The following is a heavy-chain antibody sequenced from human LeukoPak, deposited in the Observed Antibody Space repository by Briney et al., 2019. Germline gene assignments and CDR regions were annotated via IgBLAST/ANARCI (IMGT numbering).Heavy chain of an antibody. CDR2: IYYSGST. CDR1: GGSISSYY. D-gene: IGHD3-22*01. V-gene: IGHV4-59*01. Sequence: KPSETLSLTCTVSGGSISSYYWSWIRQPPGKGPKWIGYIYYSGSTNYNPSLKSRVTISVDTSKNQFSLKLSSVTAADTAVYYCARVPYDSSGYSLLFDYWGQGTLVTVSS. CDR3: ARVPYDSSGYSLLFDY. J-gene: IGHJ4*02.